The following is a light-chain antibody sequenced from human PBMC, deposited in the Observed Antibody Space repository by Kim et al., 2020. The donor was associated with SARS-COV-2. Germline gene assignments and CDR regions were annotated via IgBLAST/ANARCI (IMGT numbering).Light chain of an antibody. CDR2: EVR. V-gene: IGLV2-23*02. Sequence: QSALTQPASVSGSPGQSITISCTGTSSDVGSYNFVSWYQQHPGKAPKVMIYEVRKRPSGVSDRFSGSKSGNTASLTISGLQTEDEADYYCCSYAGGSLGYVLGTGTKVTVL. CDR3: CSYAGGSLGYV. CDR1: SSDVGSYNF. J-gene: IGLJ1*01.